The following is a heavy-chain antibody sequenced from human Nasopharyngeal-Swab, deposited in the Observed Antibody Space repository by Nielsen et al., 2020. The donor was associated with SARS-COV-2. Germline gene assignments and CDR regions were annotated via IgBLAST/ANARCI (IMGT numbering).Heavy chain of an antibody. CDR3: ARQEYLNWFDP. D-gene: IGHD6-6*01. J-gene: IGHJ5*02. CDR1: GGSISSSSYY. Sequence: SETLSLTCTVSGGSISSSSYYWGWIRQPPGKGLEWIGSFYYSGSTYYNPSLKSRVTISVDTSKNQFSLKLSSVTAADTAVYYCARQEYLNWFDPWGQGTLVTVSS. CDR2: FYYSGST. V-gene: IGHV4-39*01.